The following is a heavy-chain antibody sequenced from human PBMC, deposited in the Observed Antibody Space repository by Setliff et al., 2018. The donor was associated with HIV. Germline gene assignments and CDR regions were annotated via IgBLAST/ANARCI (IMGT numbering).Heavy chain of an antibody. J-gene: IGHJ6*03. CDR1: GDTFNSYA. Sequence: SVKVSCKASGDTFNSYAISWVRQAPGQGLEWMGGVIPIFGTANYAQKFQGRVTITADESTSTAYMELSSLRSEDTAVYYCAKGGYYDSTGYYYYYLYYLDEWGKGTTVTLSS. D-gene: IGHD3-22*01. V-gene: IGHV1-69*13. CDR2: VIPIFGTA. CDR3: AKGGYYDSTGYYYYYLYYLDE.